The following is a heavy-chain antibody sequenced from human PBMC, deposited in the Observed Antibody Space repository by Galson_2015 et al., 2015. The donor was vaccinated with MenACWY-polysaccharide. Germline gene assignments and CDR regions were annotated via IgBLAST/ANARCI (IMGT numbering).Heavy chain of an antibody. J-gene: IGHJ4*02. CDR3: ARVPFRELTMVRGPLDY. Sequence: SVKVSCKASGGSFSSFGVSWVRQAPGQGLEWMGGIIPVFETSTYAQKFRGRVTISADKSTTTTFMEVTSLTSEDTAVYYCARVPFRELTMVRGPLDYWGQGTPVTVSS. D-gene: IGHD3-10*01. V-gene: IGHV1-69*06. CDR2: IIPVFETS. CDR1: GGSFSSFG.